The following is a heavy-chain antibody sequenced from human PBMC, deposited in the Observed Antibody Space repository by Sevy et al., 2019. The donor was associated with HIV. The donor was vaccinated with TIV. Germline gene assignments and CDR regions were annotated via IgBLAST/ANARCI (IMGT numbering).Heavy chain of an antibody. V-gene: IGHV4-39*01. D-gene: IGHD3-10*01. CDR1: GGSIRRGDYF. CDR2: ITDSGST. Sequence: SETLSLTCSVTGGSIRRGDYFWGWIRQSPGKGLEWIGGITDSGSTYYNPSLKSRVTMSVDTSKNQFSLKLSSVTAADTAVHYCARLRGGYGNGWFYYYMDVWGKGTTVTVSS. CDR3: ARLRGGYGNGWFYYYMDV. J-gene: IGHJ6*03.